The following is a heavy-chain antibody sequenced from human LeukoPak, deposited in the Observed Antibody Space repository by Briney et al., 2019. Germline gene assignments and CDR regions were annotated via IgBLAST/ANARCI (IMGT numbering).Heavy chain of an antibody. D-gene: IGHD5-18*01. J-gene: IGHJ4*02. CDR2: IHYSGST. CDR1: GYSISSAYY. CDR3: ARGAYTYGHPPSLDY. V-gene: IGHV4-38-2*02. Sequence: PSETLSLTCSVSGYSISSAYYWGWIRQPPGKGLEWIATIHYSGSTNYNPSFKSRVTISVDTSKNQFSLKLSSVTAADTAVYYCARGAYTYGHPPSLDYWGQGTLVTVSS.